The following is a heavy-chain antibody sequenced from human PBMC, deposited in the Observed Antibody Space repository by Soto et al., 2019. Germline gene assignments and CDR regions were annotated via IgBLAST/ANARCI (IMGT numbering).Heavy chain of an antibody. J-gene: IGHJ5*02. D-gene: IGHD5-12*01. CDR3: ARAGFRGYSTKGWFDP. CDR2: ISSSGSTI. V-gene: IGHV3-48*03. Sequence: GGSLRLSCAASGFTFSSYEMNWVRQAPGKGLEWVSYISSSGSTIYYADSVKGRFTISRDNAKNSLYLQMNSLRAEGTAVYYCARAGFRGYSTKGWFDPWGQGTLVTVSS. CDR1: GFTFSSYE.